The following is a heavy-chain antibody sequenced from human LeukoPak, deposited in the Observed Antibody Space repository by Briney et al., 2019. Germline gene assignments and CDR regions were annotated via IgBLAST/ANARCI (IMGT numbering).Heavy chain of an antibody. CDR1: GFTFSSYA. Sequence: GGSLRLSCAASGFTFSSYAMSWVRQAPGKGLEWVSAISGSGGSTYYADSVKGRFTISGDNSKNTLYLQMNSLRAEDTAVYYCAKVPYVAVSNDAFDIWGQGTMVTVSS. J-gene: IGHJ3*02. CDR2: ISGSGGST. D-gene: IGHD5/OR15-5a*01. V-gene: IGHV3-23*01. CDR3: AKVPYVAVSNDAFDI.